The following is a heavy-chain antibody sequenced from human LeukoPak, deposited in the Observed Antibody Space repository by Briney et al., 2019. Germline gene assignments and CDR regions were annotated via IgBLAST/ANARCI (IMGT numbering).Heavy chain of an antibody. V-gene: IGHV3-23*01. D-gene: IGHD1-26*01. CDR2: ISGRDGYT. CDR3: ARDPVEWELLLDY. CDR1: GFTFSSYA. Sequence: PGGSLRLSCAASGFTFSSYAMSWVRKAPGKGLEWVSAISGRDGYTYYADSLKGRFTISRDNSKDTLFLHMSSLRAEDTAVYYCARDPVEWELLLDYWGQGTLVTVSS. J-gene: IGHJ4*02.